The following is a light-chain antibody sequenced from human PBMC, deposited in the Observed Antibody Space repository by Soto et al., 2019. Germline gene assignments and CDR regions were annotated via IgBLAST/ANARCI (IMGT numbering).Light chain of an antibody. Sequence: EIVLTQSPSALSVSPWERVTLSFSASQGIGDTLAWYQQKPGQTPRLLIYDASTMATGFPARFSGSGSGTEFTLTISSLQSEDFAVYYCQQYNNWPLTFGGGTKVDIK. J-gene: IGKJ4*01. CDR1: QGIGDT. CDR2: DAS. V-gene: IGKV3-15*01. CDR3: QQYNNWPLT.